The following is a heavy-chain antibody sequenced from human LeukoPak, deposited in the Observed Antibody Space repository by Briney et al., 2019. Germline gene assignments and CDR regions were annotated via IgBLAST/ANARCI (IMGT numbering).Heavy chain of an antibody. Sequence: ASVTVSCKASGYTFTSYGISWVRQAPGQGLEWMGWISAYNGNTNYAQKLQGRVTMTTDTSTSTAYMELRSLRSDDTAVYYCARTTLRYFDWLLFSSSWFDPWGQGTLVTVSS. V-gene: IGHV1-18*01. J-gene: IGHJ5*02. CDR2: ISAYNGNT. CDR3: ARTTLRYFDWLLFSSSWFDP. CDR1: GYTFTSYG. D-gene: IGHD3-9*01.